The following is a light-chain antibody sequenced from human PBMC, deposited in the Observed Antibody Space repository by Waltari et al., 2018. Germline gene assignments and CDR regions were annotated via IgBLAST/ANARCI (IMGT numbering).Light chain of an antibody. Sequence: SYVLTQPPSVSVAPGKTASITCGGNNIESKSVHWYQQKPGQAPILVISYDSDRPSGIPERFSGYNSGNTATLTISRVEAGDEADYCCQVWDANTDPGVFGTGTEVTVL. CDR2: YDS. J-gene: IGLJ1*01. CDR3: QVWDANTDPGV. V-gene: IGLV3-21*04. CDR1: NIESKS.